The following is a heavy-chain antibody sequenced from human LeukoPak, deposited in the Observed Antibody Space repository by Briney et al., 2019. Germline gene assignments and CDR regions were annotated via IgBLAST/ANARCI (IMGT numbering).Heavy chain of an antibody. Sequence: GGSLRLSCAASGFIFDDFGMTWVRQAPGKGLEWVSSINWNGDITPYADSVKGRFTISRDNAKNALYLQMNNLRPEDTALYFCTRDETGIDYWGQGTLVTVSS. CDR3: TRDETGIDY. V-gene: IGHV3-20*04. CDR2: INWNGDIT. J-gene: IGHJ4*02. D-gene: IGHD1-1*01. CDR1: GFIFDDFG.